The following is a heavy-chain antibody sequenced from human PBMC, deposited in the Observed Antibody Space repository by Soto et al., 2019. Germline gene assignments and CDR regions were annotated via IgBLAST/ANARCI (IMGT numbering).Heavy chain of an antibody. CDR2: IRSKTNNYST. D-gene: IGHD5-18*01. V-gene: IGHV3-73*02. Sequence: EVQLVESGGGLVQPGGSLKLSCAASGFTFRDAAMHWVRQASGKGLEWIGRIRSKTNNYSTTFIESVRGRFTTSRDDSKNTVYLQMNRLRIDDTAVYYCTARRDWTAVAPLDYWGLGTLVTVSS. CDR3: TARRDWTAVAPLDY. CDR1: GFTFRDAA. J-gene: IGHJ4*02.